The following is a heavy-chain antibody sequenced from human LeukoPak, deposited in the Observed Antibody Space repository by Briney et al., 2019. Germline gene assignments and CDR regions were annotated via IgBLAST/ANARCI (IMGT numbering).Heavy chain of an antibody. CDR1: GYSFTSYW. CDR3: ARLNDFWSGYLKYYFDS. J-gene: IGHJ4*02. CDR2: IYPRDSDT. V-gene: IGHV5-51*01. D-gene: IGHD3-3*01. Sequence: GESLKISFKGSGYSFTSYWIAWVRQMPGKGLEWMGIIYPRDSDTRYSPSFQGQVTISADKSISTAYLQWSSLKASDTAMYYCARLNDFWSGYLKYYFDSWGLGTLVTVSS.